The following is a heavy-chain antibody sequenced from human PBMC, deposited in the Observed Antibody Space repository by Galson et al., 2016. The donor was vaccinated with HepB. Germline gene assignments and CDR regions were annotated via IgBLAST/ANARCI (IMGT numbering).Heavy chain of an antibody. V-gene: IGHV3-23*01. Sequence: SLRLSCAASGFTFRNYGMTWVRQAPGKGLEVVSSISRSGDSTDYADSVKGRFTISRHNSKNTLSLQMNSLTADDTAIYYCVQGSTAPAVWGKGTTVTVSS. D-gene: IGHD2-2*01. CDR3: VQGSTAPAV. CDR1: GFTFRNYG. J-gene: IGHJ6*04. CDR2: ISRSGDST.